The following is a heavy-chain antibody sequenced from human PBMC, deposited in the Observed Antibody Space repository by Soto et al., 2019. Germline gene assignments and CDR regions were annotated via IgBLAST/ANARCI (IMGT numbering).Heavy chain of an antibody. J-gene: IGHJ4*02. V-gene: IGHV4-39*01. CDR2: IYYSGNT. CDR1: GGSISNTRYY. CDR3: AGHLLWPLGGKLAY. D-gene: IGHD3-16*01. Sequence: QLQLQESGPGLVKPSETLSLTCTVSGGSISNTRYYWGWIRQPPGKGLEWIGSIYYSGNTNYNPSLKSRDPISVKTSKNQFPLNLSSVTATDTAVYFCAGHLLWPLGGKLAYWGQGTLVAVSS.